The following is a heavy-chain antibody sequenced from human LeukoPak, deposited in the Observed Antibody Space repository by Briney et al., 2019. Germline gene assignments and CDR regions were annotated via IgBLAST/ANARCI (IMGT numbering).Heavy chain of an antibody. Sequence: KTSETLSLTCTVSGGSITSRSYYWSWIRQPPGKGLEWIGYISYSGSTNFNPSLKSRVTISVDTSKNQFSLKLSSVTAADTAVYYCAREGTAGTNLNWFDPWGQGTLVTVSS. CDR2: ISYSGST. V-gene: IGHV4-61*01. D-gene: IGHD1-1*01. CDR1: GGSITSRSYY. CDR3: AREGTAGTNLNWFDP. J-gene: IGHJ5*02.